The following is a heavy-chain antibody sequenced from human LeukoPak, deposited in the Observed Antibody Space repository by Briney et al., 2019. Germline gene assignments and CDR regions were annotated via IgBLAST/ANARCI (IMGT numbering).Heavy chain of an antibody. V-gene: IGHV3-7*01. CDR2: IKQDGSEK. CDR1: GFTFSSYW. Sequence: GGSLRLSCAASGFTFSSYWMSWVRQAPGKGLEWVANIKQDGSEKYYVESVRGRFTISRDNAKNSLYLQMNSLRAEDTAVYYCAGSFAGFDYWGQGTLVTVSS. CDR3: AGSFAGFDY. J-gene: IGHJ4*02. D-gene: IGHD2/OR15-2a*01.